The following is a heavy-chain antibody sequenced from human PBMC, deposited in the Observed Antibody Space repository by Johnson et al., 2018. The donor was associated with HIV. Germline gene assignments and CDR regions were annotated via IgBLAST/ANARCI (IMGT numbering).Heavy chain of an antibody. J-gene: IGHJ3*02. CDR3: AKLTTGLTPINDAFDI. V-gene: IGHV3-30*18. Sequence: QVQLVESGGGVVQPGGSLRLSCAASGFTFSAYGMYWVRQAPGKGLDWVTLISSDGSNTYYADSVKGRFTVPRDNVENTLYLQMNSLRVEDAAVYYCAKLTTGLTPINDAFDIWGQGTMVTVSS. CDR2: ISSDGSNT. D-gene: IGHD3-22*01. CDR1: GFTFSAYG.